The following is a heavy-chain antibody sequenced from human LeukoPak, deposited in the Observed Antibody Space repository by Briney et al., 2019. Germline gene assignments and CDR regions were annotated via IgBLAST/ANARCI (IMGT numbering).Heavy chain of an antibody. J-gene: IGHJ4*02. V-gene: IGHV3-21*04. CDR3: ARGKYCTSTSCYNPVDYFEY. Sequence: GGSLRLSCAASGFTFSSYSMNWVRQAPGKGLEWVSSISSSSSYIYYADSVKGRFTISRDNSKSTLYLQMNSLRAEDTAVYYCARGKYCTSTSCYNPVDYFEYWGQGTLVTVSS. CDR1: GFTFSSYS. D-gene: IGHD2-2*02. CDR2: ISSSSSYI.